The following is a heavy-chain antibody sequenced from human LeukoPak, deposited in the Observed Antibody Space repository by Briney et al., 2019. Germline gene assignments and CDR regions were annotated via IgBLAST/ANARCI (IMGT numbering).Heavy chain of an antibody. CDR2: ISGSGDKT. CDR3: AKDRSLNGGNSNGYFDY. D-gene: IGHD4-23*01. J-gene: IGHJ4*02. CDR1: GFTLSSDA. V-gene: IGHV3-23*01. Sequence: GGSLRLSCAASGFTLSSDAMNWVRQRPGKGLEWVSVISGSGDKTYYADSVKGRFTISRDNSKNTLYLQMNSLRAEDTAVYFCAKDRSLNGGNSNGYFDYWGQGTLVTVSS.